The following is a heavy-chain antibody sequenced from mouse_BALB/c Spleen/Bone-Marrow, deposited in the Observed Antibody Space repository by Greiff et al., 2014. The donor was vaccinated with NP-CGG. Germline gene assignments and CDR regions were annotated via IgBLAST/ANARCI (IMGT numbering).Heavy chain of an antibody. Sequence: QVQLQQSGAELVRPGASVTLSCKASGYTFTDYEMHWVKQTPGHGLEWIGAIDPETGGTAYNQKFKGKATLTADKSSSTAYMELRSLTSEDSAVYYCTRWDGNYGWFAYWGQGTLVTVSA. CDR2: IDPETGGT. D-gene: IGHD2-1*01. J-gene: IGHJ3*01. CDR3: TRWDGNYGWFAY. V-gene: IGHV1-15*01. CDR1: GYTFTDYE.